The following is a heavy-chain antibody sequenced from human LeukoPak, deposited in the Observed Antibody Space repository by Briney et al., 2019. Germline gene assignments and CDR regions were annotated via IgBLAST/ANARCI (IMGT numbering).Heavy chain of an antibody. V-gene: IGHV3-48*02. D-gene: IGHD5-12*01. Sequence: GGSLRLSCAASGFTLSGYSMNWVRQAPGKGLEWVSYISDRTSAIYYADAVKGRFTISRDNAKNSLYLQMNSLRDEDTAVYYCVREYSDSPRHFDYWGQGTLVTVSS. CDR3: VREYSDSPRHFDY. CDR1: GFTLSGYS. CDR2: ISDRTSAI. J-gene: IGHJ4*02.